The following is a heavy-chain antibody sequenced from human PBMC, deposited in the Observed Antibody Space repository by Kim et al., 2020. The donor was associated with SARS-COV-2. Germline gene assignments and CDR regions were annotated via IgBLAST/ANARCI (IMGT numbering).Heavy chain of an antibody. CDR3: ARQRVDYGRYYFDY. V-gene: IGHV4-59*08. J-gene: IGHJ4*02. Sequence: NPSRKSRVTISVDTSKNQFSLKLSSVTAADTAVYYCARQRVDYGRYYFDYWGQGTLVTVSS. D-gene: IGHD4-17*01.